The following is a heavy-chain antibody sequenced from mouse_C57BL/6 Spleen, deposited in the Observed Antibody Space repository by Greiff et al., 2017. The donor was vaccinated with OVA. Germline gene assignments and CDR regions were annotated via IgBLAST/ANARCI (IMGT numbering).Heavy chain of an antibody. J-gene: IGHJ3*01. CDR2: IDPPGGGT. Sequence: VQLKQPGAELVKPGASVKLSCKASGYTFTSYWMHWVKQRPGRGLEWIGRIDPPGGGTKYNEKFKSKATLTVDKPSSTAYMQLSSLTSYDSAVYYCASYDGYQAWFAYWGKGTLVTVAA. D-gene: IGHD2-3*01. V-gene: IGHV1-72*01. CDR3: ASYDGYQAWFAY. CDR1: GYTFTSYW.